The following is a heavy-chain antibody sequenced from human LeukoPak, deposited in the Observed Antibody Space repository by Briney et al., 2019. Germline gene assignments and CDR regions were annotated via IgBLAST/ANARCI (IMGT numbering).Heavy chain of an antibody. CDR3: ARDNNLGDFWSGYQAFDI. CDR2: IYHSGST. J-gene: IGHJ3*02. Sequence: SETLSLTCTVSGYSISSGYYWGWIRQPPGKGLEWIGSIYHSGSTYYNPSLKSRVTISVDTSKNQFSLKLSSVTAADTAVYYCARDNNLGDFWSGYQAFDIWGQGTMVTVSS. CDR1: GYSISSGYY. D-gene: IGHD3-3*01. V-gene: IGHV4-38-2*02.